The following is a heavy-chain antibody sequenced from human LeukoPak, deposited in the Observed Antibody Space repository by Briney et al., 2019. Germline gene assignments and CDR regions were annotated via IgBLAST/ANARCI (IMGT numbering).Heavy chain of an antibody. V-gene: IGHV4-39*07. CDR3: ARTTMVRGTYYMDV. J-gene: IGHJ6*03. D-gene: IGHD3-10*01. CDR2: IYYSGST. CDR1: GASISGSGYY. Sequence: SETLSLTCAVSGASISGSGYYWGWIRQPPGKGLEWIGNIYYSGSTYYSPSLKSRVTISVDTSKNQFSLKLSSVTAADTAVYYCARTTMVRGTYYMDVWGKGTTVTISS.